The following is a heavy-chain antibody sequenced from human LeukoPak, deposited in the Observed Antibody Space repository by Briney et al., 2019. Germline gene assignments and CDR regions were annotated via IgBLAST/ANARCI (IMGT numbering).Heavy chain of an antibody. CDR1: GGTFSSYA. J-gene: IGHJ3*02. CDR3: ARESFADYGGNLDAFDI. V-gene: IGHV1-69*01. D-gene: IGHD4-23*01. CDR2: IIPIFGTA. Sequence: SVKVSCKASGGTFSSYAISWVRQAPGQGLEWMGGIIPIFGTANYAQKFQGRVTITADESTSTAYMELSSLRSEDTAAYYCARESFADYGGNLDAFDIWGQGTMVTVSS.